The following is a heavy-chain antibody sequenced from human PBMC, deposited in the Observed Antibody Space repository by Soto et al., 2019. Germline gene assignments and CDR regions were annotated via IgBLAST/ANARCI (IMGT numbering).Heavy chain of an antibody. CDR3: ASGFSAVKGSTPAY. J-gene: IGHJ4*02. V-gene: IGHV3-23*01. CDR2: LSGSGGSR. CDR1: GFSFIKYS. Sequence: EVQLLESGGGLVQPGGSLRLSYAASGFSFIKYSMSWVRQAPGKVLEWVSGLSGSGGSRSSADYVKGRFDISRYYSRNTLYLQINSLRDGDTALYYFASGFSAVKGSTPAYWGQGTLVTVS. D-gene: IGHD2-2*01.